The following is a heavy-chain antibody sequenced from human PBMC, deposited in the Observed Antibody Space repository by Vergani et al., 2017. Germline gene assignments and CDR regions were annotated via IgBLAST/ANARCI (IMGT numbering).Heavy chain of an antibody. D-gene: IGHD2-21*02. V-gene: IGHV1-18*01. Sequence: QVQLVQSGAEVKKPGASVKVSCKASGYTFTSYGISWVRQAPGQGLEWMGWISAYHGNTNYAPKLQGSVTMTTDTSTSTAYMELRSLISDDTAVYYCASKPHIAVVTALDGRYGIDVWGQGTTVTVSS. J-gene: IGHJ6*02. CDR3: ASKPHIAVVTALDGRYGIDV. CDR1: GYTFTSYG. CDR2: ISAYHGNT.